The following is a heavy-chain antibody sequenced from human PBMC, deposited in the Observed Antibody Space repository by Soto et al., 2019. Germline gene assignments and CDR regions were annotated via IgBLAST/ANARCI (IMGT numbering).Heavy chain of an antibody. Sequence: SETLSLTCTVAGGSISSYYSSWIRKPPGKGLEWIGYIYYSGSTNYNPSLKSRVTISVDTSKNQFSLKLSSVTAADTAVYYCARLYYDYIWGSYRLDYWGQGTLVTVSS. CDR3: ARLYYDYIWGSYRLDY. CDR1: GGSISSYY. J-gene: IGHJ4*02. V-gene: IGHV4-59*08. CDR2: IYYSGST. D-gene: IGHD3-16*02.